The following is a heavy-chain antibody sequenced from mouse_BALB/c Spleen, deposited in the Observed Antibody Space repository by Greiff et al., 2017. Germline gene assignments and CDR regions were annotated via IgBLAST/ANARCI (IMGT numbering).Heavy chain of an antibody. Sequence: QVQLQQPGAELVKPGASVKMSCKASGYTFTSYNKHWVKQTPGQGLEWIGAIYPGNGDTSYNQKFKGKATLTADKSSSTAYMQLSSLTSEDSAVYYCARGAYNRYDERTAWFAYWGQGTLVTVSA. CDR2: IYPGNGDT. CDR1: GYTFTSYN. CDR3: ARGAYNRYDERTAWFAY. D-gene: IGHD2-14*01. V-gene: IGHV1-12*01. J-gene: IGHJ3*01.